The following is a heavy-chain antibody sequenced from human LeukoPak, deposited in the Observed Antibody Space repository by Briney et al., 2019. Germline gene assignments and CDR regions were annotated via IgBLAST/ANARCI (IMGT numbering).Heavy chain of an antibody. CDR1: GFTFSTYW. D-gene: IGHD6-19*01. CDR2: MNQDGSAI. Sequence: GGSLRLSCAASGFTFSTYWMSWARQAPGKGLEWVAKMNQDGSAISYVDSVKGRFTISRDNAKNSLYLQMNSLRAEDTAVYYCAGADSGRNSFAPWGQGTLVIVSS. V-gene: IGHV3-7*01. CDR3: AGADSGRNSFAP. J-gene: IGHJ5*02.